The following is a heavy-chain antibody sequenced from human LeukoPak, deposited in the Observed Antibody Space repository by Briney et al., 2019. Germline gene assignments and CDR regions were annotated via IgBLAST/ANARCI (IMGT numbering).Heavy chain of an antibody. CDR3: AKGTYSSGSPLDY. CDR1: GFTFSNYA. CDR2: ISGSTGST. Sequence: GGSLRLSCAASGFTFSNYAMNWVRQAPGKGLEWVSLISGSTGSTYYADSVKGRFSISRDNSKNTVYLQMNSLRAEDTAVYYCAKGTYSSGSPLDYWGQGTLVTVSS. J-gene: IGHJ4*02. D-gene: IGHD6-19*01. V-gene: IGHV3-23*01.